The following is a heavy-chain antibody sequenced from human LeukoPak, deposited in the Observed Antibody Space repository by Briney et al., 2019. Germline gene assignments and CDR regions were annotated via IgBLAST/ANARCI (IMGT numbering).Heavy chain of an antibody. CDR1: GGSISSSSYY. CDR2: IYYSGST. V-gene: IGHV4-39*01. CDR3: ARTYSSSWDFEF. J-gene: IGHJ4*02. D-gene: IGHD6-13*01. Sequence: PSETLSLTCTVSGGSISSSSYYWGWIRQPPGKGLEWIGNIYYSGSTYYNPSLKSRVTISVDTSKNQFSLKLSSVTAADTAVYYCARTYSSSWDFEFWGQGTLVTVSS.